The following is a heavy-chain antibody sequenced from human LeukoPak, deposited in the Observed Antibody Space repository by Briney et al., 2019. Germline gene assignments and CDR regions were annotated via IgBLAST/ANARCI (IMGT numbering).Heavy chain of an antibody. CDR1: GGSISSYY. Sequence: SETLSLTCTVSGGSISSYYWSWIRQSPGKGLECIGYIHYTGSTNYNPSLKSRVTISVETSKNQFSLKLKSVTAADTAVYYCARVRYNWNRDFDYWGQGTLVTVSS. CDR3: ARVRYNWNRDFDY. CDR2: IHYTGST. J-gene: IGHJ4*02. V-gene: IGHV4-59*08. D-gene: IGHD1-20*01.